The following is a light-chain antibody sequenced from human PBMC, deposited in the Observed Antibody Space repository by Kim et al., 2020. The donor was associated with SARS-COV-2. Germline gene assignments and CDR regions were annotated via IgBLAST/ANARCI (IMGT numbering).Light chain of an antibody. CDR1: VLAKRY. J-gene: IGLJ3*02. CDR2: KDS. Sequence: SYELTQPSSVSVSPGQTARITCSGDVLAKRYGRWFQQKPGQAPLLVIYKDSKRPSGIPERFSGSSSGTTVTLTISGAQVEDEADYYCYSAADNNWLFGGGTQLTVL. CDR3: YSAADNNWL. V-gene: IGLV3-27*01.